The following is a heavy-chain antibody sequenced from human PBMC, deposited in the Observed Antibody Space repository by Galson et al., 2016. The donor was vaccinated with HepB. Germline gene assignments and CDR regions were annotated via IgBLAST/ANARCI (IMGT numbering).Heavy chain of an antibody. Sequence: SETLSLTCTVSGDSVTSGLSSWSWIRQPPGKRLEWIGYIKYSGRTNYNPSLKSRVNISLDTPKNQFSLNLRSVTAADTAIYYCAKGGGSWGDYWGQGTLVAVSS. CDR2: IKYSGRT. CDR1: GDSVTSGLSS. J-gene: IGHJ4*02. D-gene: IGHD3-16*01. CDR3: AKGGGSWGDY. V-gene: IGHV4-61*01.